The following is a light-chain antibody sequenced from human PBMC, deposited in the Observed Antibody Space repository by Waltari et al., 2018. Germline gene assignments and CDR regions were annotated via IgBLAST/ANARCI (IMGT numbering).Light chain of an antibody. CDR1: SSDVGGYNY. V-gene: IGLV2-11*01. CDR2: DVS. J-gene: IGLJ3*02. CDR3: CSYAGSYTWV. Sequence: QSALTQPRSVSGSPGQSVTISCTGTSSDVGGYNYVSWYQQHPGKAPKLMIYDVSKRPSGVPDRFSGSKSGHTASLTISGLPAEDEADYYCCSYAGSYTWVFGGGTKLTVL.